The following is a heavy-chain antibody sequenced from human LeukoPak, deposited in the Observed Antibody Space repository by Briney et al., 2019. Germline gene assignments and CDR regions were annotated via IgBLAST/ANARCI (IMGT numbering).Heavy chain of an antibody. V-gene: IGHV4-38-2*02. CDR3: ARGGEFYGDSFRDY. J-gene: IGHJ4*02. CDR2: IYHSGST. Sequence: SETLSLTCTVSGYSISSGYYWGWIRQAPGKGLESIGSIYHSGSTNYNPSLKSRITISVDTSKNQFSLKLSSVTAADTAVYYCARGGEFYGDSFRDYWGQGTLVTVSS. CDR1: GYSISSGYY. D-gene: IGHD4-17*01.